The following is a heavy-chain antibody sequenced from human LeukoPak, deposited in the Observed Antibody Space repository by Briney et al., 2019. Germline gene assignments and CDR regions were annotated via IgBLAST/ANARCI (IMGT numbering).Heavy chain of an antibody. J-gene: IGHJ4*02. CDR1: GYTFTGYY. CDR3: ARWLGWDIVLMVYALDY. D-gene: IGHD2-8*01. Sequence: GASVKVSCKASGYTFTGYYMHWVRQAPGQGLEWMGWINPNSGGTNYAQKFQGRVTMTRDTSISTAYMGLSRLRSDDTAVYYCARWLGWDIVLMVYALDYWGQGTLVTVSS. V-gene: IGHV1-2*02. CDR2: INPNSGGT.